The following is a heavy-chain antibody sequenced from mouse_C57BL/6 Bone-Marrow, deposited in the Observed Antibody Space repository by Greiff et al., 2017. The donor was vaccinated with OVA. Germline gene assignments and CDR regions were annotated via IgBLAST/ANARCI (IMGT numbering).Heavy chain of an antibody. CDR3: AYDYDDGYYAMDY. J-gene: IGHJ4*01. V-gene: IGHV1-81*01. CDR1: GYTFTSYG. Sequence: VKLQESGAELARPGASVKLSCKASGYTFTSYGISWVKQRTGQGLEWIGEIYPRSGNTYYNEKFKGKATLTADKSSSTAYMELRSLTSEDSAVYFCAYDYDDGYYAMDYWGQGTSVTVSS. CDR2: IYPRSGNT. D-gene: IGHD2-4*01.